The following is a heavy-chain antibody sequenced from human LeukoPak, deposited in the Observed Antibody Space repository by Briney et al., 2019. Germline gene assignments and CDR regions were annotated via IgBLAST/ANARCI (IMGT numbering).Heavy chain of an antibody. V-gene: IGHV3-21*01. CDR3: ARDLLGYNYHYMDV. CDR2: ISSSSSYI. J-gene: IGHJ6*03. D-gene: IGHD3-10*01. Sequence: GGSLRLSCAASGFTFSNYNMNWVRQAPGKGLEWVSSISSSSSYIYYADSVKGRFTSSRDNAKKSLYLQMNSLRAEDTAVYYCARDLLGYNYHYMDVWGKGTTVTVSS. CDR1: GFTFSNYN.